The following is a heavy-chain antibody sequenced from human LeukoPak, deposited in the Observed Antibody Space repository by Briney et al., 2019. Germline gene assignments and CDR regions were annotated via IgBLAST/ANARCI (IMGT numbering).Heavy chain of an antibody. J-gene: IGHJ4*02. Sequence: GASVKVSCKASGYTFTSYGISWVRQAPGQGLEWMGWISAYNGNTNYAQKLQGRVTMTTDTSTSTAYMELRSLRSDDTAVYYCARDRLPQTYPGPDYYDSSGYYPPDYWGQGTLVTVSS. CDR1: GYTFTSYG. D-gene: IGHD3-22*01. CDR2: ISAYNGNT. V-gene: IGHV1-18*01. CDR3: ARDRLPQTYPGPDYYDSSGYYPPDY.